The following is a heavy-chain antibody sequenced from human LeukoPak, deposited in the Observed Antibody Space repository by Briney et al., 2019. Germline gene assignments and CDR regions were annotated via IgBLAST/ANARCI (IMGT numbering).Heavy chain of an antibody. Sequence: GGSLRLSRAASGFTFSSYWMSWVRQAPGKGLEWVANIKPDGSEKYYVDSVKGRFTISRDNGKNSLDLQLNSLRAEDTAVYYCARVGYCTNGICYEVFEYWGQGTLVTVSS. V-gene: IGHV3-7*01. CDR1: GFTFSSYW. D-gene: IGHD2-8*01. CDR2: IKPDGSEK. CDR3: ARVGYCTNGICYEVFEY. J-gene: IGHJ4*02.